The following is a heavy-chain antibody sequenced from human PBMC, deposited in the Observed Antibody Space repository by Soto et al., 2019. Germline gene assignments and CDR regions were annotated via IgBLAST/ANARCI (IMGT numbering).Heavy chain of an antibody. D-gene: IGHD3-10*01. CDR3: ARDSLWFGDHYYYYYGMDV. CDR1: GYSFTSYW. Sequence: LGESLKISCKGSGYSFTSYWISWVRQMPGKGLEWMGRIDPSDSYTNYSPSFQGHVTISADKSISTAYLQWSSLKASDTAMYYCARDSLWFGDHYYYYYGMDVWGQGTTVTVSS. J-gene: IGHJ6*02. V-gene: IGHV5-10-1*01. CDR2: IDPSDSYT.